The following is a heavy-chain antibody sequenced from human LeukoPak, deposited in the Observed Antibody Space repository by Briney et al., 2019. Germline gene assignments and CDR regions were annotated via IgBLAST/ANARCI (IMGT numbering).Heavy chain of an antibody. J-gene: IGHJ3*02. V-gene: IGHV4-4*07. CDR1: GGSISSYY. CDR3: ARDAWYYDSSGYYGDAFDI. CDR2: IYTSGST. Sequence: SETLSLTCTVSGGSISSYYWSWIRQPAGEGLEWIGRIYTSGSTNYNPSLKSRVTMSVDTSKNQFSLKLSSVTAADTAVYYCARDAWYYDSSGYYGDAFDIWGQGTMVTVSS. D-gene: IGHD3-22*01.